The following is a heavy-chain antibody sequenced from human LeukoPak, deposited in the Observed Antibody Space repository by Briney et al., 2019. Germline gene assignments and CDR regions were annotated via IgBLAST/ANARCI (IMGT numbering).Heavy chain of an antibody. Sequence: ASVKVSCKASGFTFTNYYMHWVRQAPGQGLEWMGLINPSGSSTNYAQKFRGRVTMTRDTSTTTVYMELSSLRSEDTAVYYCARDYGSGGFDYWGQGALVTVSS. J-gene: IGHJ4*02. D-gene: IGHD3-10*01. CDR3: ARDYGSGGFDY. V-gene: IGHV1-46*01. CDR2: INPSGSST. CDR1: GFTFTNYY.